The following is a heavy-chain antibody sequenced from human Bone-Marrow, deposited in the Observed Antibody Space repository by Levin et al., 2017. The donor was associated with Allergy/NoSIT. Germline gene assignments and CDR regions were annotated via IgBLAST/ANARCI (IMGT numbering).Heavy chain of an antibody. CDR3: ARDFVVEVGAQVWDYFYGIDV. Sequence: GESLKISCKASGYSFKNNGITWVRQAPGQGLEWLGWINPYNGNTNYAQRLQGRVTMTTDASMSTAYMELRALRSDDTAVYYCARDFVVEVGAQVWDYFYGIDVWGQGTTVTVSS. CDR1: GYSFKNNG. D-gene: IGHD2-15*01. V-gene: IGHV1-18*01. J-gene: IGHJ6*02. CDR2: INPYNGNT.